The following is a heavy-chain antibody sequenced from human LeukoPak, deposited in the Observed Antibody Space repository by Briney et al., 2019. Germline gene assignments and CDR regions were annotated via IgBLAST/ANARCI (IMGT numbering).Heavy chain of an antibody. CDR1: GGSISSSSYY. CDR2: IYYSGST. D-gene: IGHD4-11*01. J-gene: IGHJ4*02. Sequence: PSETLSLTCTVSGGSISSSSYYWGWIRQPPGKGLEWIGSIYYSGSTYYNPSLKSRVTISVDTSKNQFYLKLSSLTAADTAVYYCARDGGPYSGHDYWGQGTLVTVSS. V-gene: IGHV4-39*02. CDR3: ARDGGPYSGHDY.